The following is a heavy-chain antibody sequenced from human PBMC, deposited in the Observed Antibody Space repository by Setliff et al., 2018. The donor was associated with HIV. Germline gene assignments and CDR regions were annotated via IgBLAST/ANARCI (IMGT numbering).Heavy chain of an antibody. Sequence: EASVKVSCKASGYTFTSYAMNWVRQAPGQGLEWMGGIMPIYGTPIYAQKFQGRVTITADESTSTAHRELSSLRSEDTAVYYCARGDYGSGSYYPYYFYYGMDVWGQGTTVTVSS. CDR2: IMPIYGTP. D-gene: IGHD3-10*01. J-gene: IGHJ6*02. CDR3: ARGDYGSGSYYPYYFYYGMDV. CDR1: GYTFTSYA. V-gene: IGHV1-69*13.